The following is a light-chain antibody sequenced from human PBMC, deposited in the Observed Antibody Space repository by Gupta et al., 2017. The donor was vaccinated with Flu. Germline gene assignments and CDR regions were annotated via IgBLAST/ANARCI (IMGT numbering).Light chain of an antibody. CDR1: SSDVGGYNY. CDR3: CSYAGINTLI. J-gene: IGLJ2*01. Sequence: QSALTQPRSVSGSPGQSVTLSCSGTSSDVGGYNYVSWYQQHPGKVPKLMIYDVTARPSGIPDRFSGSKSGNTASLTISGLQAEDEANYYCCSYAGINTLIFGGGTKLTVL. V-gene: IGLV2-11*01. CDR2: DVT.